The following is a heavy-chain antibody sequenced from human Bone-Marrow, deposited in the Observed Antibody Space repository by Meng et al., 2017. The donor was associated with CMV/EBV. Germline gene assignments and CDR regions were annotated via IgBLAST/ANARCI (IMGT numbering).Heavy chain of an antibody. D-gene: IGHD4-17*01. Sequence: GESLKISCTASGFTFSSYEMNWVRQAPGKGLEWVPVIYSGGSTYYADSVKGRFTISRDNSKNTLYLQMNSLRAEDTAVYYCARGKYGDYLSTYFDYWGQGTLVTVSS. CDR3: ARGKYGDYLSTYFDY. CDR2: IYSGGST. CDR1: GFTFSSYE. J-gene: IGHJ4*02. V-gene: IGHV3-66*02.